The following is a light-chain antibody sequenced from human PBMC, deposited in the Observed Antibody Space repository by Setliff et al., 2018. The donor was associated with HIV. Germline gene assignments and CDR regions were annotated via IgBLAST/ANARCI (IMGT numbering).Light chain of an antibody. Sequence: QSALPQPPSVSGAPGQRVTISCTGSSSNIGAGYDVHWYQQLPGTVPRLLIYLNSNRPSGVPDRFSGSKSGTSASLAITGLQAEDEADYYCQSYDSSLSGSYVFGTGTKGTVL. CDR1: SSNIGAGYD. J-gene: IGLJ1*01. CDR3: QSYDSSLSGSYV. V-gene: IGLV1-40*01. CDR2: LNS.